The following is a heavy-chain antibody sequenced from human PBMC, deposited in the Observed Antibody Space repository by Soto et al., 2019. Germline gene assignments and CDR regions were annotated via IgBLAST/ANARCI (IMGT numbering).Heavy chain of an antibody. J-gene: IGHJ4*02. V-gene: IGHV1-69*13. CDR2: IIPIFGTA. CDR3: ARGPRWSSSSAFDY. Sequence: GASVEVSCKASGGTFSSYAISWVRQAPGQGLEWMGGIIPIFGTANYAQKFQGRVTITADESTSTAYMELSSLRSEDTAVYYCARGPRWSSSSAFDYWGQGTLVTVSS. CDR1: GGTFSSYA. D-gene: IGHD6-6*01.